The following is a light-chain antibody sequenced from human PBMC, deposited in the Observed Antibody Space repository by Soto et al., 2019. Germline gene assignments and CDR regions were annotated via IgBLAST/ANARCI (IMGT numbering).Light chain of an antibody. CDR1: QSVSSN. V-gene: IGKV3-15*01. CDR3: QQYNNWPRT. Sequence: EIVMTQSPGTLSVSPGERATLSCRASQSVSSNLAWYQQKPGQAPRLLIYGASTRATGIPARFSGSRSGTEFTLTISRLQSEDFAVYYCQQYNNWPRTFRQGTKVEIK. CDR2: GAS. J-gene: IGKJ1*01.